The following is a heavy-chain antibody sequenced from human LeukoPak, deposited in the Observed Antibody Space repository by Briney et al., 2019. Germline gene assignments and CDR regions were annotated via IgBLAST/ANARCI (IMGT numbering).Heavy chain of an antibody. CDR1: GGSISSSSYY. CDR3: ARGDRWGTGGLF. D-gene: IGHD3-16*01. CDR2: IYYSGST. V-gene: IGHV4-39*07. J-gene: IGHJ4*02. Sequence: PSETLSLTCTVSGGSISSSSYYWGWIRQPPGKGLEWIGSIYYSGSTYYNPSLKSRVTISVDTSKNQFSLKLSSVTAADTAVYYCARGDRWGTGGLFWGQGTLVTVSS.